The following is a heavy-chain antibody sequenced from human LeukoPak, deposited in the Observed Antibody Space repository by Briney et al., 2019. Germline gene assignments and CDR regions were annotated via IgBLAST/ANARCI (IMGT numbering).Heavy chain of an antibody. CDR3: ATPGPIVGAQYGVFDY. J-gene: IGHJ4*02. V-gene: IGHV1-69*13. Sequence: SVKVSCKASGGTYSSYAISWVRQAPGQGLEWMGGIIPIFGTANYAQKFQGRVTITADESTSTAYMELSSLRSEDTAVYYCATPGPIVGAQYGVFDYWGQGTLVTVSS. D-gene: IGHD1-26*01. CDR1: GGTYSSYA. CDR2: IIPIFGTA.